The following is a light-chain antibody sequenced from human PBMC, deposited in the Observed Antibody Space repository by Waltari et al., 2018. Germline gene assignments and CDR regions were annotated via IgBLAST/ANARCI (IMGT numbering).Light chain of an antibody. CDR3: CSYAGSYTYWV. Sequence: QSALTQPPSVSGSPGQSVTISCTGTSTDVGGYNSVSWYLHHPGKAPKLIIYDVSERPSGVPDRFSGSKSGKTASLTISGLQADDEADYFCCSYAGSYTYWVFGGGTTLTVL. J-gene: IGLJ3*02. CDR2: DVS. CDR1: STDVGGYNS. V-gene: IGLV2-11*01.